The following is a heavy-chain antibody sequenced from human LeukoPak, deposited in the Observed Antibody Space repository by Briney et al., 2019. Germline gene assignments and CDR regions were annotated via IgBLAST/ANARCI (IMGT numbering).Heavy chain of an antibody. J-gene: IGHJ4*02. V-gene: IGHV3-23*01. D-gene: IGHD1-14*01. Sequence: GGTLRLSCAASGFTFSSYAMNWVRQAPGKGLEWVSAISGSGDNTYYAGSVKGRFTISRDNSKNTLYLQMNSLRADDTAVYYCAKPARTDYADYWGQGTLVTVSS. CDR1: GFTFSSYA. CDR3: AKPARTDYADY. CDR2: ISGSGDNT.